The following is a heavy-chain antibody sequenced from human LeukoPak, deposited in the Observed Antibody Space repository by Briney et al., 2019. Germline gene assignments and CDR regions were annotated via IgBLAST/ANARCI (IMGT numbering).Heavy chain of an antibody. Sequence: PSETLSLTCTVSGGSISSYYWSWIRQPAGEGLEWIGRIYTSGSTNYNPSLKSRVTMSVDTSKNQFSLKRSSVTAADTAVYYCARDEGRPVAGTGSWFDPWGQGTLVTVSS. CDR1: GGSISSYY. D-gene: IGHD6-19*01. J-gene: IGHJ5*02. CDR2: IYTSGST. CDR3: ARDEGRPVAGTGSWFDP. V-gene: IGHV4-4*07.